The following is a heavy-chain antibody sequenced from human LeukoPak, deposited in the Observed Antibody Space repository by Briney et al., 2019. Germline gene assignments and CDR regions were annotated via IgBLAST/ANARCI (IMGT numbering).Heavy chain of an antibody. D-gene: IGHD6-13*01. V-gene: IGHV5-51*01. CDR2: IYPGDSDT. CDR1: GYSFTSYW. CDR3: ARRASSSWTDNWFDP. J-gene: IGHJ5*02. Sequence: GESLKISCXGSGYSFTSYWIGWVRQMPGKGLEWMGIIYPGDSDTRYSPSFQGQVTISADKSISTAYLQWSSLKASDTAMYYCARRASSSWTDNWFDPWGQGTLVTVSS.